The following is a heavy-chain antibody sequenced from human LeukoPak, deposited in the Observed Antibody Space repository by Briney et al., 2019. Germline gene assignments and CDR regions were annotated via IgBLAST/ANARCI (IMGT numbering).Heavy chain of an antibody. J-gene: IGHJ5*02. CDR3: ASAPSLYGSGSFYNEKGFDP. V-gene: IGHV4-34*01. Sequence: SETLSLTRGVYGGSFSGYYWSWIRQPPGKGLEWIGEINHSGSTNYNPSLKSRVTISVDTSKNQFSLKLSSVTAADTAIYYCASAPSLYGSGSFYNEKGFDPWGQGTLVTVSS. CDR2: INHSGST. D-gene: IGHD3-10*01. CDR1: GGSFSGYY.